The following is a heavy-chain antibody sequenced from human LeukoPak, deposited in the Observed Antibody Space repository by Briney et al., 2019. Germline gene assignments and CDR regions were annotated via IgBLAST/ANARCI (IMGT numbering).Heavy chain of an antibody. CDR2: IGWNSGST. D-gene: IGHD6-13*01. J-gene: IGHJ4*02. V-gene: IGHV3-9*01. CDR3: AEDMSPDGSNWYFFDS. CDR1: GFTFDDYA. Sequence: GGSLRLSCAGSGFTFDDYAMHWVRQVPGKGLEWVSGIGWNSGSTGHADSVKGRFTISRDNAKNSLYLQMNNVRVEDTALYYCAEDMSPDGSNWYFFDSWGQGTLVTVSS.